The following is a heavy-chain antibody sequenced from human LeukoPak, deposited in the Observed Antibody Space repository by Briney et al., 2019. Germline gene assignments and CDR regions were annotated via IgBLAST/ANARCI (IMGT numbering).Heavy chain of an antibody. CDR1: GFTFRNSW. CDR2: INDDGSTT. D-gene: IGHD1-26*01. CDR3: ARALGSSSDF. Sequence: GGSLRLSCAASGFTFRNSWMHWVRQAPGKGLVWVSRINDDGSTTNYADSVKGRFTISRDNAKNTLYLQMNSLSGEDTAVYYRARALGSSSDFWGQGTLVTVSS. J-gene: IGHJ4*02. V-gene: IGHV3-74*01.